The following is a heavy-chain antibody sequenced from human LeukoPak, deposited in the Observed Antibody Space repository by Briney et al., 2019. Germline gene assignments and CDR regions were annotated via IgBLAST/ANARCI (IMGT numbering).Heavy chain of an antibody. D-gene: IGHD3-3*01. Sequence: GGSLRLSCAASGFTFSSYAMSWVRQAPGKGLEWVSAISGSGGSTYYADSVKGRFTNPRDNSKNTLYLQMNSLRAEDTAVYYCAKDEDSYDFWSLYYYYYYGMDVWGQGTTVTVSS. V-gene: IGHV3-23*01. CDR2: ISGSGGST. CDR1: GFTFSSYA. J-gene: IGHJ6*02. CDR3: AKDEDSYDFWSLYYYYYYGMDV.